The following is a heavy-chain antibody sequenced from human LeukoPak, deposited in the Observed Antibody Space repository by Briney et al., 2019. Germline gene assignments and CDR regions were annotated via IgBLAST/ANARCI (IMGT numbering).Heavy chain of an antibody. CDR3: ARDSFPPSYLMATIDAEFDY. D-gene: IGHD5-12*01. Sequence: GASVKVSCKASGYTFTSYGISWVRQAPGQGLEWMGWISVYNGNTNYAQKLQGRVTMTTDTSTSTAYMELRSLRSDDTAVYYCARDSFPPSYLMATIDAEFDYWGQGTLVTVSS. CDR2: ISVYNGNT. V-gene: IGHV1-18*01. J-gene: IGHJ4*02. CDR1: GYTFTSYG.